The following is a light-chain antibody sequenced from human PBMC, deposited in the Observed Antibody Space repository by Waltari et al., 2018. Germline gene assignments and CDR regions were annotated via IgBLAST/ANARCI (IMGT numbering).Light chain of an antibody. CDR1: PAIRTW. CDR2: HAS. CDR3: QQSGTFPPS. V-gene: IGKV1-12*01. J-gene: IGKJ3*01. Sequence: DIRMTQSPSSVSASVGDRVTITCRASPAIRTWLALYQQKPGKAPRLLIYHASGLQSRVPSRFSGIGSGTDFTRTISVLQPEDVATYSCQQSGTFPPSFGPGTNVEI.